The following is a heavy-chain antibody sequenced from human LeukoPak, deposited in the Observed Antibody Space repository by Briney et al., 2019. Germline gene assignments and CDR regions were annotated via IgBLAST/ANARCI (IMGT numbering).Heavy chain of an antibody. J-gene: IGHJ3*02. D-gene: IGHD6-13*01. V-gene: IGHV3-7*01. Sequence: PGGSLRLSCAASGFTFSSYWMSWVRQAPGKGLEWVANIKQDGSEKYYVDSVKGRFTISRDNAKNSLYLQMNSLRAEDTAVYYCARDRQQQLVGTSFDIWGQGTMVTVSS. CDR3: ARDRQQQLVGTSFDI. CDR1: GFTFSSYW. CDR2: IKQDGSEK.